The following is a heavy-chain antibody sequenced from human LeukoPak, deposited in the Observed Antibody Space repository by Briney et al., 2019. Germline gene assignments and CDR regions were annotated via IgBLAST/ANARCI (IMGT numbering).Heavy chain of an antibody. D-gene: IGHD6-19*01. V-gene: IGHV3-23*01. J-gene: IGHJ5*02. CDR1: GFTFSWYE. CDR3: ARVAGWHWFDP. CDR2: IRPSGDNT. Sequence: GALRLSCAASGFTFSWYEMTWVRPAPGRGPGWDSSIRPSGDNTYYGDSVKCCFTISRDNSKNTVYLQMNNMRVDDTAVYYCARVAGWHWFDPWGQGTLVTVSS.